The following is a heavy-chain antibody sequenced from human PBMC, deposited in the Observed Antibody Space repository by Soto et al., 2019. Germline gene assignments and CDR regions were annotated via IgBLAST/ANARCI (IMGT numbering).Heavy chain of an antibody. CDR2: IKPEGSEK. CDR1: GFTFSRYW. Sequence: EVQLVESGGGVVQPGESLRLSCAASGFTFSRYWVSWVRQAPGKGLEWVAAIKPEGSEKDYVDSVRGRFTISRDNSMNSLFLQMNSLRAGDTAVYYCAREALWGQGTTVIVSS. V-gene: IGHV3-7*05. J-gene: IGHJ6*02. CDR3: AREAL.